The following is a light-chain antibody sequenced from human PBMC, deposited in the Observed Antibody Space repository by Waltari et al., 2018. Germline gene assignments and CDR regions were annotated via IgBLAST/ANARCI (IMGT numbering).Light chain of an antibody. J-gene: IGKJ2*01. CDR2: GAS. CDR3: QQYGSSFYT. Sequence: EIVLTQSPGTLSLSPGERAILSCRASQSIRSSSLAWYQQKPGQAPRLVISGASSSATGSPDRFSGSGSGTDFTLTISRLEPEDFAVYYCQQYGSSFYTFGQWTKLEIK. CDR1: QSIRSSS. V-gene: IGKV3-20*01.